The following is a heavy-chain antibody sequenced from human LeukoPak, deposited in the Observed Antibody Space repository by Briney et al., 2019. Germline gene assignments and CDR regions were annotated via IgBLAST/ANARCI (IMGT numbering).Heavy chain of an antibody. CDR1: GFTFSSYA. CDR3: ARGKYCTSTSCYNPVDYFEY. Sequence: PGGSLRLSCVASGFTFSSYAMSWVRQAPGKGLEWVSAISGSGASTYYADSVKGRFTISRDNSKSTLYLQMNSLRAEDTAVYYCARGKYCTSTSCYNPVDYFEYWGQGTLVTVSS. D-gene: IGHD2-2*02. CDR2: ISGSGAST. V-gene: IGHV3-23*01. J-gene: IGHJ4*02.